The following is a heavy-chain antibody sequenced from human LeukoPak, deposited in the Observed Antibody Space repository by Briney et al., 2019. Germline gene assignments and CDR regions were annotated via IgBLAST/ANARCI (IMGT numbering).Heavy chain of an antibody. CDR3: ARVSGRWPQFNY. V-gene: IGHV1-3*01. D-gene: IGHD5-24*01. Sequence: GASVKVSCKASGYTFTSYAMHWVRQAPGQRLEWMGWINAGNGNTKYSQKFQGRVTITRDTSASTAYMELSSLRSEDTAVYYCARVSGRWPQFNYWGQGTLVTVSS. CDR1: GYTFTSYA. CDR2: INAGNGNT. J-gene: IGHJ4*02.